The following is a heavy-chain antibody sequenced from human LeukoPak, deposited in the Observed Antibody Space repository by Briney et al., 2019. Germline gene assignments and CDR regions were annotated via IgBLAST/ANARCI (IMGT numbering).Heavy chain of an antibody. CDR2: IYYSGST. V-gene: IGHV4-39*01. J-gene: IGHJ4*02. D-gene: IGHD3-3*01. CDR1: GGSISSSSYY. CDR3: ARRGVGTIFGVVVYYFDY. Sequence: SETLSLTCTVSGGSISSSSYYWGWIRQPPGKGLEWIGYIYYSGSTYCNPSLKSRVTISVDTSKNQFSLKLSSVTAADTAVYYCARRGVGTIFGVVVYYFDYWGQGTLVTVSS.